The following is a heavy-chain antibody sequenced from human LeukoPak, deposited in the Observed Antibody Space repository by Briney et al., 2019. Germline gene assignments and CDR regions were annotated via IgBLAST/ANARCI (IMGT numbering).Heavy chain of an antibody. J-gene: IGHJ4*02. D-gene: IGHD5-18*01. CDR2: IYYSGST. CDR1: GGSISSYY. V-gene: IGHV4-59*01. CDR3: ARSPRGYSYGYLDY. Sequence: SETLSLTSTVSGGSISSYYWSWIRQPPGKGLEWIGYIYYSGSTNYNPSLKSRVTISVDTSKNQFSLKLSSVTAADTAVYYCARSPRGYSYGYLDYWGQGTLVTVSS.